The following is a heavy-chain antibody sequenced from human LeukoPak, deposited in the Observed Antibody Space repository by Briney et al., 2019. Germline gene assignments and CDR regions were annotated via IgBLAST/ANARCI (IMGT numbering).Heavy chain of an antibody. J-gene: IGHJ5*02. CDR1: GGSFSGYY. CDR3: ARGATGRFDP. V-gene: IGHV4-34*01. CDR2: INHSGST. D-gene: IGHD1-26*01. Sequence: SETLSLTCAVYGGSFSGYYWSWIRQPPGKGLEWIGEINHSGSTNYNPSLKSRVTISVDTSKNQFSLKLSSATAADTAVYYCARGATGRFDPWGQGTLVTVSS.